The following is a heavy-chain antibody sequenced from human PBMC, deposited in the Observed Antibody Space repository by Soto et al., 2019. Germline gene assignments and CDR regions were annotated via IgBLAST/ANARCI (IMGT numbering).Heavy chain of an antibody. CDR3: ARVDTAMINYYGMDV. Sequence: GASVKVSCKASGYTFTSYYMHWVRQAPGQGLEWMGIINPSGGSTSYAQKFQGRVTMTRDTSTSTVYMELSSLRSEDTAVYYCARVDTAMINYYGMDVWGQGTTVTVSS. D-gene: IGHD5-18*01. CDR2: INPSGGST. J-gene: IGHJ6*02. V-gene: IGHV1-46*01. CDR1: GYTFTSYY.